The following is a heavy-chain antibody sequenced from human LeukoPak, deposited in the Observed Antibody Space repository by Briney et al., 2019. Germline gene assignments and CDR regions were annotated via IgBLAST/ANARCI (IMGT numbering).Heavy chain of an antibody. D-gene: IGHD5-24*01. Sequence: SESLSLTCTVSGGSVSSGSYYWSWIRQPPGKGLEWIGYIYYSGSTNYNPSLKSRVTISVDKSKNQFSLKLSSVTAADTAVYYCAKEIGDGYNSLGFDYWGQGTLVTVSS. CDR1: GGSVSSGSYY. V-gene: IGHV4-61*01. CDR3: AKEIGDGYNSLGFDY. CDR2: IYYSGST. J-gene: IGHJ4*02.